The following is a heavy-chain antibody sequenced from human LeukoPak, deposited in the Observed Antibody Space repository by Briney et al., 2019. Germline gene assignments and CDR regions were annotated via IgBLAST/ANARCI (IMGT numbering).Heavy chain of an antibody. Sequence: GGSLRLACAASGFTFSSYSMNWVRQAPGKGLEWVSYISSDSRTIYYADSVKGRFTISRDNAKNSLYLQMKSLRDEDTAVYYCARYGSGTSYITNYFDYWGQGTLVTVSS. CDR1: GFTFSSYS. D-gene: IGHD3-10*01. J-gene: IGHJ4*02. CDR2: ISSDSRTI. CDR3: ARYGSGTSYITNYFDY. V-gene: IGHV3-48*02.